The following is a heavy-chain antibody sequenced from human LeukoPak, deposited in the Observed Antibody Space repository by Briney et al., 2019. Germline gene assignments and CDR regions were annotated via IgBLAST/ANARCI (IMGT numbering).Heavy chain of an antibody. CDR2: ISSSSYI. Sequence: GGSLRLSCAASGFTFSSYSMSWVRQAPGKGLEWVSSISSSSYIYYADSVKGRFTISRDNAENSLYLEMNSLRVEDTAIYYCVRDRGSYRPIDYWGQGTLVTVSS. D-gene: IGHD1-26*01. CDR3: VRDRGSYRPIDY. V-gene: IGHV3-21*01. J-gene: IGHJ4*02. CDR1: GFTFSSYS.